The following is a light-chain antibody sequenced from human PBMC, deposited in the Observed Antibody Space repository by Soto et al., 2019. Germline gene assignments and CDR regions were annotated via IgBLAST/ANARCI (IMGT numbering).Light chain of an antibody. Sequence: QSVLTQPPSASGSPGQSVTISCTGTSSDVGGYNYVSWYQQHPGQAPKLLISEVSKRPSGVPDRFSGSKSANTASLTVSGLQAEDEADYYCTSYSGSNDFVVFGGGTKLTVL. CDR1: SSDVGGYNY. J-gene: IGLJ2*01. V-gene: IGLV2-8*01. CDR2: EVS. CDR3: TSYSGSNDFVV.